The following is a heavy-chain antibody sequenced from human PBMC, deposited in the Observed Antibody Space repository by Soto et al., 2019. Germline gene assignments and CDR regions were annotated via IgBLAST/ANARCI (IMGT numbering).Heavy chain of an antibody. V-gene: IGHV4-30-4*01. Sequence: SETLSLTCTVSGGSISSGDYYWNWIRQPPGKGLEWIGYIYSSGSTYYNPSLKSRVTISVDTSKNQFSLKLSSVTAADTAVYYCARGTGYSSSRDWFDPWGQGTLVTVSS. CDR2: IYSSGST. CDR1: GGSISSGDYY. D-gene: IGHD6-13*01. CDR3: ARGTGYSSSRDWFDP. J-gene: IGHJ5*02.